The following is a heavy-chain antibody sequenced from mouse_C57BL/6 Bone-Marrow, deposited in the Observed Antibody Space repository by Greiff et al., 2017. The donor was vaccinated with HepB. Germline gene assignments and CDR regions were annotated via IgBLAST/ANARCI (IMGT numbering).Heavy chain of an antibody. Sequence: DVKLVESGGDLVKPGGSLKLSCAASGFTFSSYGMSWVRQTPDKRLEWVATISSGGSYTYYPDSVKGRFTISRDNAKDTLYLQMSSLKSEDTARYYCSRLGTTVIAKTYWGQGTLVTVSA. CDR3: SRLGTTVIAKTY. J-gene: IGHJ3*01. CDR2: ISSGGSYT. V-gene: IGHV5-6*02. D-gene: IGHD1-1*01. CDR1: GFTFSSYG.